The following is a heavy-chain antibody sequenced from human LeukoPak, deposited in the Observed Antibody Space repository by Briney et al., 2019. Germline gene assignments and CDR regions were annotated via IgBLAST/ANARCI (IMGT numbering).Heavy chain of an antibody. CDR3: ARFQYKAAFDI. V-gene: IGHV4-39*01. J-gene: IGHJ3*02. CDR1: GGSISSSYYY. CDR2: IYSSGST. Sequence: MTSETLSLTCTVSGGSISSSYYYWGWIRQPPGKGLEWIGSIYSSGSTYYNPSLKSRVTISVDTSKNQFSLKLTSVTAADTAVYYCARFQYKAAFDIWGQGTMVTVSS. D-gene: IGHD1-1*01.